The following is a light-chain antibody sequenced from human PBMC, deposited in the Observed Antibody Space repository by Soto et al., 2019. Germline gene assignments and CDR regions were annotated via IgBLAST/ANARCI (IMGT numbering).Light chain of an antibody. CDR1: QSVSSN. CDR3: QQYNNWGT. V-gene: IGKV3-15*01. CDR2: GAS. J-gene: IGKJ1*01. Sequence: EIVMTQSPATLSVSPGERATLSCRVSQSVSSNLAWYQQKPGQAPRLLIYGASTRATGIPARFSGSGSGTEFTLTISSLQPEDFAVYYCQQYNNWGTFGQGTKVEIK.